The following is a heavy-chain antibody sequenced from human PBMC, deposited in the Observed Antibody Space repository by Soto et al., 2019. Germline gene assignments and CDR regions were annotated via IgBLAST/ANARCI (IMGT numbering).Heavy chain of an antibody. V-gene: IGHV1-8*01. CDR2: MNPNSGNT. D-gene: IGHD6-19*01. Sequence: QVQLVQSGADVKKPGASVKVSCKASGYTFTSYDINWVRQATGQGLDWMGWMNPNSGNTCYAQKFQGRVTMTRNTSISTAYRELSSVSSEDTAVYECARGEYRSGWYPVYYDYGMDVWGQGTTVTVSS. CDR1: GYTFTSYD. CDR3: ARGEYRSGWYPVYYDYGMDV. J-gene: IGHJ6*01.